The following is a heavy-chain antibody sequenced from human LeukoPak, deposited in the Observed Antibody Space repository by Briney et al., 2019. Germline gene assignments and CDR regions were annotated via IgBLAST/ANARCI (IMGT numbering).Heavy chain of an antibody. CDR3: ARDAPLYCSSTSCQPHFDP. J-gene: IGHJ5*02. V-gene: IGHV3-21*01. CDR2: ISSSSSYI. CDR1: GFTFSSYS. Sequence: GGSLRLSCAASGFTFSSYSMNWVRQAPGKGLEWVSSISSSSSYIYYADSVKGRFTISRDNAKNSLYLQMNSLRAEDTAVYYCARDAPLYCSSTSCQPHFDPWGQGTLVTASS. D-gene: IGHD2-2*01.